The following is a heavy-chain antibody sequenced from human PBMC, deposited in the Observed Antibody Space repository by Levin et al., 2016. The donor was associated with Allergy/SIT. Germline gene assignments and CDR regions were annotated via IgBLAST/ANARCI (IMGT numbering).Heavy chain of an antibody. Sequence: ASVKVSCKASGYTXTSYDINWVRQATGQGLEWMGWMNPNSGNTGYAQKFQGRVTMTRNTSISTAYMELSSLRSEDTAVYYCARGSSGYSPFDYWGQGTLVTVSS. CDR2: MNPNSGNT. D-gene: IGHD3-22*01. V-gene: IGHV1-8*01. CDR3: ARGSSGYSPFDY. CDR1: GYTXTSYD. J-gene: IGHJ4*02.